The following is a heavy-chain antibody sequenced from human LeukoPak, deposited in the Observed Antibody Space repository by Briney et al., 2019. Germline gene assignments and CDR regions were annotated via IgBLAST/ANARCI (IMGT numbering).Heavy chain of an antibody. V-gene: IGHV1-46*01. J-gene: IGHJ3*02. D-gene: IGHD5-24*01. CDR3: ARNRDGYDEDYDT. CDR2: INPDGGNT. Sequence: GASVKVSCKASGYTFTNSYIHWVRQAPGHVLEWMGLINPDGGNTNYAQNFQGRVTLTRDTSTSTVYMELSSLRSEDTAIYYCARNRDGYDEDYDTWGQGAVVT. CDR1: GYTFTNSY.